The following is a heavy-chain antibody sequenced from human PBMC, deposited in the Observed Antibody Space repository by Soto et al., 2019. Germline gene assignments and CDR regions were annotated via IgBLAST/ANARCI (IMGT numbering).Heavy chain of an antibody. V-gene: IGHV3-33*01. CDR1: GFTFSSYG. Sequence: QVQLVESGGGVVQPGRSLRLSCAASGFTFSSYGMHWFRQAPAKGLEWVAVIWYDGSNKYYADSVKGRFTISRDNSKNTLYLQMNSLRAEDTAVYYCARDRGATMVDYWGQGTLVTVSS. CDR2: IWYDGSNK. J-gene: IGHJ4*02. D-gene: IGHD1-26*01. CDR3: ARDRGATMVDY.